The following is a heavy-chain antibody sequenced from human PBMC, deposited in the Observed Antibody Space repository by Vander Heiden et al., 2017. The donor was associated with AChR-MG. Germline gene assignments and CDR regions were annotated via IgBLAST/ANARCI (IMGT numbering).Heavy chain of an antibody. J-gene: IGHJ4*02. CDR1: GFPFSDYA. CDR3: AKAHKNSLSTKLFEY. D-gene: IGHD1-26*01. CDR2: MSGGGGST. Sequence: EVQLLESGGGLVQPGGSLRLSCAASGFPFSDYAMGWVRQAPGKGLEWVSGMSGGGGSTYYADSVKGRFTSSRDNSKNTLYLQMKSLRAEDTAVYYCAKAHKNSLSTKLFEYWGQGTLVTVSS. V-gene: IGHV3-23*01.